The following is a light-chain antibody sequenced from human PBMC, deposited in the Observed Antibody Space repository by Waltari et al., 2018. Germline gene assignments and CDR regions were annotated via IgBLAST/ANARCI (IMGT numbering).Light chain of an antibody. V-gene: IGKV4-1*01. CDR2: WAS. CDR3: QQYYSIPYT. Sequence: DIVMTQSPDSLAVSRGERATINCKSSQNILYSSNSKNYLAWYQHKPGQPPKLLIYWASTRESGVPDRFSGSGSETDFTLTISSLQAEDVAVYYCQQYYSIPYTFGQGTKLEIK. J-gene: IGKJ2*01. CDR1: QNILYSSNSKNY.